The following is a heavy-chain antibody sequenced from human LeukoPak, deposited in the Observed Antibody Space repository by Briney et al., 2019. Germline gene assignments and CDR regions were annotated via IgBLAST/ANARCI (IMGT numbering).Heavy chain of an antibody. CDR3: ARDPDYVWGSYRYPNWFDP. J-gene: IGHJ5*02. CDR1: GYTFTSYG. V-gene: IGHV1-18*01. D-gene: IGHD3-16*02. CDR2: ISAYNGNT. Sequence: ASVKVSCKASGYTFTSYGISWVRQAPGQGLEWMGWISAYNGNTNYAQKLQGRVTMTTDTSTSTAYMELRSLRSDDTAVYYCARDPDYVWGSYRYPNWFDPWGQGTLVTVSS.